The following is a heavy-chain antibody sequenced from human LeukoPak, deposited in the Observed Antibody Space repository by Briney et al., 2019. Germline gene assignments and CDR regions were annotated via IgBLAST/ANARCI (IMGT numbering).Heavy chain of an antibody. D-gene: IGHD5-24*01. Sequence: SETLSLTCTVSGGSISSYYWSWIRQPPGKGLEWIGYIYYGGSTNYNPSLKSRVTISVDTSKNQFSPKLSSVTAADTAVYYCARDAMATDWGQGTLVTVSS. V-gene: IGHV4-59*01. CDR3: ARDAMATD. CDR1: GGSISSYY. CDR2: IYYGGST. J-gene: IGHJ4*02.